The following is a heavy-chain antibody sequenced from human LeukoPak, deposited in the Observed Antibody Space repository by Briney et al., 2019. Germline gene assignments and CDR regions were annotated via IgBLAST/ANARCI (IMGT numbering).Heavy chain of an antibody. CDR2: IYYSGST. CDR3: ARGATKENYDILTGYYYYFDY. J-gene: IGHJ4*02. V-gene: IGHV4-59*01. Sequence: PSETLSLTCTVSGGSISSYYWSWIRQPPGKGLEWIGYIYYSGSTNYNPSLKSRVTISVDTSKNQFSLKLSSVTAADTAVYYCARGATKENYDILTGYYYYFDYWGQGTLVTVSS. D-gene: IGHD3-9*01. CDR1: GGSISSYY.